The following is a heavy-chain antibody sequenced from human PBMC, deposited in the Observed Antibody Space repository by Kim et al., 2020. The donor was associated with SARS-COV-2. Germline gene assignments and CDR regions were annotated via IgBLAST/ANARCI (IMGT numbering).Heavy chain of an antibody. Sequence: SETLSLTCTVSGGSISSSVYYWSWMRQYPGKGLEWIGHIHPSGSTYYNPSFKSRVILSVDMSKNQFSLNLSSVTAADTAVYYCARGRDHSKSGDWGQGTLVTVSS. D-gene: IGHD4-4*01. V-gene: IGHV4-31*03. CDR1: GGSISSSVYY. J-gene: IGHJ4*02. CDR3: ARGRDHSKSGD. CDR2: IHPSGST.